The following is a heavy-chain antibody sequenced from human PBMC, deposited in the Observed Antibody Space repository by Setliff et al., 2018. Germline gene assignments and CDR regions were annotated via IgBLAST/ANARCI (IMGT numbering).Heavy chain of an antibody. CDR2: IYIGGSA. CDR1: GGSISSYY. Sequence: ASETLSLTCTVSGGSISSYYWSWIRQPAGKGLEWIGHIYIGGSANYNPSLKSRVTMSIDTSKNQFSLKLNSVTAADMAVYYCAREQWLDPPGYYYMDVWAKGTTVTVYS. V-gene: IGHV4-4*07. D-gene: IGHD6-19*01. J-gene: IGHJ6*03. CDR3: AREQWLDPPGYYYMDV.